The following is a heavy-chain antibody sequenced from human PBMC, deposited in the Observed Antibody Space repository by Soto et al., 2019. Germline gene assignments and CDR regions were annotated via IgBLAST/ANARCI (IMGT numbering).Heavy chain of an antibody. Sequence: SEKFFFKASGGTFSSYPISLVRPAPGQGLEWMGGIIPIFGTANYAQKFQGRVTITADKSTSTAYMELSSLRSADTAVYYCARSPTVPKIRNWLDPLGQGTLVTVSA. CDR3: ARSPTVPKIRNWLDP. D-gene: IGHD4-4*01. CDR2: IIPIFGTA. CDR1: GGTFSSYP. J-gene: IGHJ5*02. V-gene: IGHV1-69*06.